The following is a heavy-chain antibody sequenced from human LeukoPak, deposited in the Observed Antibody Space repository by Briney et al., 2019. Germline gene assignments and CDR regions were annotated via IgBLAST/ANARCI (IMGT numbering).Heavy chain of an antibody. CDR1: GGSISSGSYY. CDR2: IYTSGST. J-gene: IGHJ5*02. V-gene: IGHV4-61*02. CDR3: ARDSWNWFDP. Sequence: NPSETLSLTCTVSGGSISSGSYYWSWIRQPAGKGLEWIGRIYTSGSTNYNPSLKSRVTISVDTSKNQFSLKLSSVTAADTAVYYCARDSWNWFDPWGQGTLVTVSS.